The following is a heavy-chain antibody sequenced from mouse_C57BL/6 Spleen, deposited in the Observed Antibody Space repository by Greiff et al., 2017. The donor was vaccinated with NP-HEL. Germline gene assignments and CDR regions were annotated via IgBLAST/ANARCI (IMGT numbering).Heavy chain of an antibody. V-gene: IGHV5-9-1*02. CDR2: ISSGGDYI. CDR1: GFTFSSYA. CDR3: TRERDYGSSFDV. Sequence: EVHLVESGEGLVKPGGSLKLSCAASGFTFSSYAMSWVRQTPEKRLEWVAYISSGGDYIYYADTVKGRFTISRDNARNTLYLQMSSLKSEDTAMYYCTRERDYGSSFDVWGTGTTVTVSS. J-gene: IGHJ1*03. D-gene: IGHD1-1*01.